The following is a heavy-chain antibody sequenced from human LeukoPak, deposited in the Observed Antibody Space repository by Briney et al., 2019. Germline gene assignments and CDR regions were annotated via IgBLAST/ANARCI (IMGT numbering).Heavy chain of an antibody. CDR3: ARGPRYCSSTSCHLNDY. D-gene: IGHD2-2*01. V-gene: IGHV1-69*13. J-gene: IGHJ4*02. CDR2: IIPIFGTA. CDR1: GGTFSSYA. Sequence: GASVKVSCKASGGTFSSYAISWVRQAPGQGLGWMGGIIPIFGTANYAQKFQGRVTITADESTSTAYMELSSLRSEDTAVYYCARGPRYCSSTSCHLNDYWGQGTLVTVSS.